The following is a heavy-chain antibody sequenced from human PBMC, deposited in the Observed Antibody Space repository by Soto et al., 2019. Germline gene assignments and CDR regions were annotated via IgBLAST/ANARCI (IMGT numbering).Heavy chain of an antibody. CDR1: GGSISSSNW. J-gene: IGHJ6*02. V-gene: IGHV4-4*02. D-gene: IGHD6-19*01. CDR2: IYHSGST. Sequence: SETLSLTCAVSGGSISSSNWWSWVRQPPGKGLEWIGEIYHSGSTNYNPSLKSRVTISVDKSKNQFSLKLSSVTAADTAVYYCAGGLVERSHHYYYGMHVRGQGTTVTVSS. CDR3: AGGLVERSHHYYYGMHV.